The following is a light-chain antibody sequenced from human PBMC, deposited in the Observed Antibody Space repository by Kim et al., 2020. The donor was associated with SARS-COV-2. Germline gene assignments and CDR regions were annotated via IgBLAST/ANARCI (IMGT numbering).Light chain of an antibody. CDR3: HKSYSTPQT. Sequence: DIQMTQSPSSLSASVGDRVTITCRASQTVDRHLSWYQQKPGKAPSLLLYNTSTLQNGVPSRFSGSGSGRDYILTIRELQPDDFATYFYHKSYSTPQTFGQGTKLEI. J-gene: IGKJ2*01. CDR1: QTVDRH. CDR2: NTS. V-gene: IGKV1-39*01.